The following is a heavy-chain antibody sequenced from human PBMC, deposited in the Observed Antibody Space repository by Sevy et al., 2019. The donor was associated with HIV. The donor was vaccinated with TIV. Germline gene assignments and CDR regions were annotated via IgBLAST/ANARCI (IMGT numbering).Heavy chain of an antibody. CDR2: LSDRGVSR. J-gene: IGHJ4*02. CDR3: ARDRATSATGTLFDY. Sequence: GGSLRLSCAASGFTSSSYAMSWVRQPPGRGLEWVSTLSDRGVSRYYADSVKGRFTISRDNSKNILYLQMNSLRAEDTAVYYCARDRATSATGTLFDYWGQGTLVTVSS. D-gene: IGHD3-9*01. CDR1: GFTSSSYA. V-gene: IGHV3-23*01.